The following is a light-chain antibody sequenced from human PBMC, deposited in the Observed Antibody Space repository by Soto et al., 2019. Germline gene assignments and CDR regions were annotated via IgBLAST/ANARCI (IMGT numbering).Light chain of an antibody. Sequence: EIVMSRAPATLTVSPGYLATLSCRATQSVSSNLVRYLQKPGQRPRILIYGASTRAAGIPARCSGSGSGTEFTLTNISLQSEDYAVYYCQQYNNWPPRTFGQGTKVDIK. CDR2: GAS. CDR1: QSVSSN. CDR3: QQYNNWPPRT. J-gene: IGKJ1*01. V-gene: IGKV3-15*01.